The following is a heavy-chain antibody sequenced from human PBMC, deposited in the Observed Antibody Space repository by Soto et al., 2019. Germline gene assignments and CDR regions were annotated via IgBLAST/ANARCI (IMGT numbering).Heavy chain of an antibody. V-gene: IGHV1-69*12. CDR1: GGTVSSYA. J-gene: IGHJ6*02. CDR3: ARSVLRFLEWRYYYGMDV. CDR2: NIPIFGTA. D-gene: IGHD3-3*01. Sequence: QVQLVQSGAEVKKPGSSVKVSCKASGGTVSSYAIIWVRQAPGQGLEWMGGNIPIFGTANYAQKFQGRVTITADESTITAYMELSSLRSEDTAAYYCARSVLRFLEWRYYYGMDVWGQGTTVTVSS.